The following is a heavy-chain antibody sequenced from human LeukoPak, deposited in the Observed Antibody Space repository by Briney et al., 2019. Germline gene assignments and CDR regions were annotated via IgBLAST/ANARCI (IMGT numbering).Heavy chain of an antibody. CDR1: GFTFSSYG. Sequence: PGGSLRLSCAASGFTFSSYGMHWVRQAPGKGLEWVAFIRYDGSYKYYADSVKGRFTISRDNSKNTLYVQMNSLRAEDTAVYYCANTDTASYYDILTGYFSGYYYGMDVWGQGTTVTVSS. V-gene: IGHV3-30*02. CDR2: IRYDGSYK. D-gene: IGHD3-9*01. J-gene: IGHJ6*02. CDR3: ANTDTASYYDILTGYFSGYYYGMDV.